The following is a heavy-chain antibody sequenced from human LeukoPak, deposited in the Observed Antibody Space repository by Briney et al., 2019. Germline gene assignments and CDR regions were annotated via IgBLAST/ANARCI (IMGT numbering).Heavy chain of an antibody. Sequence: ASVKVSCKVSGYTLTELSMHWVRQAPGKGLEWMGGFDPEDGETIYAQKFQGRVTMTEDTSTDTAYMELSSLRSEDTAVYYCATAFQVAATYDYCGQGTLVTVSS. D-gene: IGHD2-15*01. CDR3: ATAFQVAATYDY. J-gene: IGHJ4*02. CDR2: FDPEDGET. V-gene: IGHV1-24*01. CDR1: GYTLTELS.